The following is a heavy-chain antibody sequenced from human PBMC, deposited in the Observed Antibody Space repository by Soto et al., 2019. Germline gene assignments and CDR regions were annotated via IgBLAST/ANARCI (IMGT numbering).Heavy chain of an antibody. V-gene: IGHV3-15*07. D-gene: IGHD3-22*01. CDR1: GFAFSNAW. J-gene: IGHJ4*01. CDR3: TTDTYTSVIVVRFDY. Sequence: PGGSLRLSCAASGFAFSNAWINWVRQAPGKGLEWVGRIKSKGHGGTTDFAAPVRGRFASSRDDSRNLVYMQIHSLNTEDTAVYYFTTDTYTSVIVVRFDYWGHGTVVTVSS. CDR2: IKSKGHGGTT.